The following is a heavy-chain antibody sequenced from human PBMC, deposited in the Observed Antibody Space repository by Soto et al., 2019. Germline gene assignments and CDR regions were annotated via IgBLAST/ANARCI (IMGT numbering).Heavy chain of an antibody. Sequence: GGSLRLSCAASGLTFSSYAMSWVRQAPGKGLEWVSAISGSGGSTYYADSVKGRFTISRDNSKNTLYLQMNSLRAEDTAVFFFAKGGYSYGLGPGAFDIWGQGTMVTVSS. V-gene: IGHV3-23*01. D-gene: IGHD5-18*01. CDR1: GLTFSSYA. CDR2: ISGSGGST. CDR3: AKGGYSYGLGPGAFDI. J-gene: IGHJ3*02.